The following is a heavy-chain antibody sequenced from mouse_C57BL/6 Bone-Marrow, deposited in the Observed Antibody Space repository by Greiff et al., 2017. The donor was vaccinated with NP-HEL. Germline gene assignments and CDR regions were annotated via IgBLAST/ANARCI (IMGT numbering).Heavy chain of an antibody. Sequence: QVQLQQSGAELVRPGASVTLSCKASGYTFTDYEMHWVKQTPVHGLEWIGAIDPETGGTAYNQKFKGKAILTADKSSSTAYMELRSLTSEDSAVYYCTRDVYSNPKYSYAMDYWGQGTSVTVSS. CDR1: GYTFTDYE. D-gene: IGHD2-5*01. J-gene: IGHJ4*01. V-gene: IGHV1-15*01. CDR2: IDPETGGT. CDR3: TRDVYSNPKYSYAMDY.